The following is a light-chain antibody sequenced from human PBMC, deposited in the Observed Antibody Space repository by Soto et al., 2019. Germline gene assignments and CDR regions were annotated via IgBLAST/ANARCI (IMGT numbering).Light chain of an antibody. CDR2: DAS. J-gene: IGKJ1*01. CDR3: QQYNSYSVT. CDR1: QSISSW. V-gene: IGKV1-5*01. Sequence: DIQMTQSPPTLSASVGDRVTITCRASQSISSWLAWFQQKPGKAPKLLIYDASNLQSGVTSRFSGSGSGTEFNLTISSLQPDDFATYYCQQYNSYSVTFGQGTKVEIK.